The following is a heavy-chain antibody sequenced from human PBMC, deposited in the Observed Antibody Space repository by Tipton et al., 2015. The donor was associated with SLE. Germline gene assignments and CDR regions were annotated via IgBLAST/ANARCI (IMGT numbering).Heavy chain of an antibody. CDR1: GGSISSSSYY. V-gene: IGHV4-39*07. Sequence: TLSLTCTVSGGSISSSSYYWGWIRQPPGKGLEWIGEINHSGSTNYNPSLKSRVTISVDTSKNQFSLKLSSVTAADTAVYYCARRDFMAWFDPWGQGTLVTVSS. D-gene: IGHD3/OR15-3a*01. J-gene: IGHJ5*02. CDR3: ARRDFMAWFDP. CDR2: INHSGST.